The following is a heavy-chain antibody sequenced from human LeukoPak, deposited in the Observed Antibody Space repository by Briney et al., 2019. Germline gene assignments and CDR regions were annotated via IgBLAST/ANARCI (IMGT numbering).Heavy chain of an antibody. V-gene: IGHV3-48*01. D-gene: IGHD2-2*01. CDR1: GCTLNGYH. CDR3: ARVPTRNNQLVHTSWDVFDI. CDR2: ISISGDSI. Sequence: GGSLRLSCTASGCTLNGYHMNWVRQAPAKGLEWVSYISISGDSIYYTDSVKGRFTISRDNAKSSLYLQMSSLRAEDTAVYYCARVPTRNNQLVHTSWDVFDIWGRGTMVTVSS. J-gene: IGHJ3*02.